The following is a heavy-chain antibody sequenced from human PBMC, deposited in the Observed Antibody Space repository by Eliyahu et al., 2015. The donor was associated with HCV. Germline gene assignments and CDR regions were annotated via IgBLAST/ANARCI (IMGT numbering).Heavy chain of an antibody. CDR2: IGTAGDT. Sequence: QATGKGLEWVSAIGTAGDTYYPGSVKGRFTISRENAKNSLYLQMNSLRAGDTAVYYCARGPHKNCGGDCPLDYWGQGTLVTVSS. J-gene: IGHJ4*02. CDR3: ARGPHKNCGGDCPLDY. V-gene: IGHV3-13*04. D-gene: IGHD2-21*02.